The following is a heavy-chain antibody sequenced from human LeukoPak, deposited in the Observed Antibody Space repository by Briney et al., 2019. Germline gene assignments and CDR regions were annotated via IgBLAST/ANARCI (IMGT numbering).Heavy chain of an antibody. Sequence: GGSLRLSCAASGFTVSNVAMSWARQAPGEGLEWVSAIMSNGVSTYYTDFVKGRFTISRDTSMNTVFMQMNSLRDGETAVYYCARHSDGSRWGHSYFYYMDVWGKGTTVTVSS. D-gene: IGHD6-13*01. CDR1: GFTVSNVA. J-gene: IGHJ6*03. CDR2: IMSNGVST. V-gene: IGHV3-23*01. CDR3: ARHSDGSRWGHSYFYYMDV.